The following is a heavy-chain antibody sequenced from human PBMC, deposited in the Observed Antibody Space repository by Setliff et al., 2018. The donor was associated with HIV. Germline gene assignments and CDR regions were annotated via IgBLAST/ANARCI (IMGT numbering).Heavy chain of an antibody. Sequence: SETLSLTCTVSGGSIDSFSYYWGWIRQTPGKELEWIGNIYHSGSTNYNPSLKNRVTISVDTSKNQFSLRLSSVTAADTAVYYCARGYSSSWYDSWGQGTLVTVSS. CDR2: IYHSGST. CDR3: ARGYSSSWYDS. D-gene: IGHD6-13*01. V-gene: IGHV4-39*07. CDR1: GGSIDSFSYY. J-gene: IGHJ5*01.